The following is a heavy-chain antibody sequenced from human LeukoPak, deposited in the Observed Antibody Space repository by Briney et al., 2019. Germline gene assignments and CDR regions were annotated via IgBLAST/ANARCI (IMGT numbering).Heavy chain of an antibody. J-gene: IGHJ5*02. Sequence: ASVKVSCKASGGTFSSYAISWVRQAPGQGLEWMGGIIPIFGTANYAQKFQGRVTITADESTSTAYMELSSLRSEDTAVYYCAGDHRIAAASAWFDPWGQGTLVTVSS. CDR2: IIPIFGTA. CDR1: GGTFSSYA. V-gene: IGHV1-69*13. CDR3: AGDHRIAAASAWFDP. D-gene: IGHD6-13*01.